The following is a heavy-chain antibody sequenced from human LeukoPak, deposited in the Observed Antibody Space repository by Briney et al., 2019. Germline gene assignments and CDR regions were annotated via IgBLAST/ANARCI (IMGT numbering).Heavy chain of an antibody. Sequence: SVKVSCKASGGTFSSYAISWVRQAPGQGLEWMGGIIPIFGTANYAQKFQGRVTTTADESTSTAYMELSSLRSEDTAVYYCASSNYYGSGSFPDYWGQGTLVTVSS. D-gene: IGHD3-10*01. CDR2: IIPIFGTA. CDR3: ASSNYYGSGSFPDY. CDR1: GGTFSSYA. J-gene: IGHJ4*02. V-gene: IGHV1-69*01.